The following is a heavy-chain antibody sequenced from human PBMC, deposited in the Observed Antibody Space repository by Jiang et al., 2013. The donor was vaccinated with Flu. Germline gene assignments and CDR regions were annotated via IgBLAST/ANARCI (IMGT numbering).Heavy chain of an antibody. V-gene: IGHV2-70*11. CDR2: IDWDDDK. CDR1: GFSLSTSGMC. J-gene: IGHJ4*02. Sequence: KPTQTLTLTCTFSGFSLSTSGMCVSWIRQPPGKALEWLARIDWDDDKYYSTSLKTRLTISKDTSKNQVVLTMTNMDPVDTATYYCARTAVYSSGWSTGEFDYWGQGTLVTVSS. D-gene: IGHD6-19*01. CDR3: ARTAVYSSGWSTGEFDY.